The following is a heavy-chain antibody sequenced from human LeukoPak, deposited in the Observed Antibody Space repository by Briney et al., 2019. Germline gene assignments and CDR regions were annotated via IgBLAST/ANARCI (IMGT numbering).Heavy chain of an antibody. V-gene: IGHV4-4*07. D-gene: IGHD1-26*01. Sequence: SETLSLTCTVSGDFIGGSYWTWVRQPAGKGLEWIGRVYTTRTTNFNPSLKSRLSMSVDASKKQLYMTLNYVTAADAAVYFCATASGAGGFLHRWGQGILVTVSS. CDR2: VYTTRTT. CDR1: GDFIGGSY. CDR3: ATASGAGGFLHR. J-gene: IGHJ4*02.